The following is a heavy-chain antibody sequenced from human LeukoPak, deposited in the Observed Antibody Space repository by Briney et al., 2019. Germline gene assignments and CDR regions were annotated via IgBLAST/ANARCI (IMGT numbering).Heavy chain of an antibody. D-gene: IGHD2-2*01. CDR1: GYTFTNYG. J-gene: IGHJ4*02. CDR2: ISAYNGNT. Sequence: ASVKVSCKASGYTFTNYGINWVRQAPGQGLEWMGWISAYNGNTNYAQNLQGRVTMTIDTSTNTAYMELRSLRSDDTAVYYCARDLEHCRNIICSNSAYWGQGTLVTVSS. V-gene: IGHV1-18*01. CDR3: ARDLEHCRNIICSNSAY.